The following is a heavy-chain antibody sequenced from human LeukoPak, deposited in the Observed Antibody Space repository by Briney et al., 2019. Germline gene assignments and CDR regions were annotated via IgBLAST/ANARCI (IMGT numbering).Heavy chain of an antibody. CDR2: INHSGST. CDR1: GGSFSGYY. V-gene: IGHV4-34*01. D-gene: IGHD2-2*01. Sequence: SETLSLTCAVYGGSFSGYYWSWIRQPPGKGLEWIGEINHSGSTNYNPSLKSRVTISVDTSKNQFSLKLGSVTAADTAVYYCARGPSPSGLGYCSSTSCFYFDYWGQGTLVTVSS. J-gene: IGHJ4*02. CDR3: ARGPSPSGLGYCSSTSCFYFDY.